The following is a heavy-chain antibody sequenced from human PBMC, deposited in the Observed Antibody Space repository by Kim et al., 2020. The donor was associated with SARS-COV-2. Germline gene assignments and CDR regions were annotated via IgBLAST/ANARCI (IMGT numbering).Heavy chain of an antibody. Sequence: SETLSLTCAVYGGSFSGYYWSWIRQPPGKGLEWIGEINHSGSTNYNPSLKSRVTISVDTSKNQFSLKLSSVTAADTAVYYCARGRIGDRLRFPLYFDYWGQGTLVTVSS. D-gene: IGHD3-3*01. CDR3: ARGRIGDRLRFPLYFDY. CDR1: GGSFSGYY. V-gene: IGHV4-34*01. J-gene: IGHJ4*02. CDR2: INHSGST.